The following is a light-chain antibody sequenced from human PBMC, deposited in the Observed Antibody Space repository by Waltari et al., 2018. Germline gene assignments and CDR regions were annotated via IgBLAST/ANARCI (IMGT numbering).Light chain of an antibody. CDR3: AAWDDSLNGVV. Sequence: QSVLTQPPSASGTPGQRVTISCSGSSSNIRSNTVTWYHQLPGTAPKLRCYRNKQRPAGVPDVFAGAKSGTAASLAISGLQSEDEADYYCAAWDDSLNGVVFGGGTKLTVL. V-gene: IGLV1-44*01. CDR2: RNK. CDR1: SSNIRSNT. J-gene: IGLJ2*01.